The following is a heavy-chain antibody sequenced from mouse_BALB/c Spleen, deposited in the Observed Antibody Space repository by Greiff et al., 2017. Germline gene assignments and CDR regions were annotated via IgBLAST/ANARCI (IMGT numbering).Heavy chain of an antibody. CDR1: GFSLTSYG. CDR3: ARDRGSSHYFDY. CDR2: IWAGGST. Sequence: VQVVESGPGLVAPSQSLSITCTVSGFSLTSYGVHWVRQPPGKGLEWLGVIWAGGSTNYNSALMSRLSISKDNSKSQVFLKMNSLQTDDTAMYYCARDRGSSHYFDYWGQGTTLTVSS. J-gene: IGHJ2*01. D-gene: IGHD1-1*01. V-gene: IGHV2-9*02.